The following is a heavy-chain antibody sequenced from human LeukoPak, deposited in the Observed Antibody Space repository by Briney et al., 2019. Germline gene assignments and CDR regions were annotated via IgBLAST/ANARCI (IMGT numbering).Heavy chain of an antibody. V-gene: IGHV5-51*01. J-gene: IGHJ3*02. CDR2: FYPGDSDT. Sequence: GESLKISCKGSGYSFTSYWIGWVRQMPGKGLEWMGIFYPGDSDTRYSPSFQGQATISADKSISTAYLQWSSLKASDTAMYYCARPTPGHYYDSSGYYPLGAFDIWGQGTMVTVSS. D-gene: IGHD3-22*01. CDR1: GYSFTSYW. CDR3: ARPTPGHYYDSSGYYPLGAFDI.